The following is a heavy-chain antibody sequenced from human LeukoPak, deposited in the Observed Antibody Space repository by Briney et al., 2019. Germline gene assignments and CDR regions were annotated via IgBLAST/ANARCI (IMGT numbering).Heavy chain of an antibody. Sequence: PGGSLRLSCAASGFTFSNYAMSWVRQAPGKGLEWVSGVTNSGGSTYYAGSVKGWFTISRDNSKNTLSLQMNSLRAEDTALYYCAKHYNYGSGSNYCFFDYWGQGALVTVSS. D-gene: IGHD3-10*01. CDR3: AKHYNYGSGSNYCFFDY. J-gene: IGHJ4*02. CDR1: GFTFSNYA. CDR2: VTNSGGST. V-gene: IGHV3-23*01.